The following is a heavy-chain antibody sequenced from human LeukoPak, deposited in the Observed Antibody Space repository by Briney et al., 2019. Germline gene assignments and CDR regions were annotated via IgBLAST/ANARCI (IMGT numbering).Heavy chain of an antibody. V-gene: IGHV4-34*01. CDR3: ALATYGYSSSWGY. CDR2: INHSGST. CDR1: GGSFSGYY. D-gene: IGHD5-18*01. Sequence: PSETLSLTCALYGGSFSGYYCSWIRQPPGKGLEWIGEINHSGSTNYNPSLKSRVTISVDTSKNQFSLKLSSVTAADTAVYYCALATYGYSSSWGYWGQGTLVTVSS. J-gene: IGHJ4*02.